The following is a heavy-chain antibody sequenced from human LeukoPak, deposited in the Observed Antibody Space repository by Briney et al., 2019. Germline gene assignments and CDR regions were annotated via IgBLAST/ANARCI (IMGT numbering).Heavy chain of an antibody. CDR2: IKPDSGDT. D-gene: IGHD1-1*01. Sequence: ASVKVSCKASGYTFSGYYIHWVRQAPGQGLEWMGLIKPDSGDTNYAQNFRGRVTMTTDTSTSTAYMELRSLRSDDTAVYYCARGAGTKPCDYWGQGTLVTVSS. CDR3: ARGAGTKPCDY. J-gene: IGHJ4*02. CDR1: GYTFSGYY. V-gene: IGHV1-2*02.